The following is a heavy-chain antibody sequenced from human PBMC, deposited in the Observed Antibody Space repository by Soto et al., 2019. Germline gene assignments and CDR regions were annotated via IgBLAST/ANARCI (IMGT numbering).Heavy chain of an antibody. CDR3: AGDPWYYDFWSGYMSYYYYGMDV. CDR2: INPSGGST. CDR1: GYTFTSYY. V-gene: IGHV1-46*01. J-gene: IGHJ6*02. D-gene: IGHD3-3*01. Sequence: ASVKVSCKASGYTFTSYYMYWVRHAPGQGLEWMGIINPSGGSTSYAQKFQGRVTMTRDTSTSTVYMELSSLRSEDTAVYYCAGDPWYYDFWSGYMSYYYYGMDVSGQGTTVTVSS.